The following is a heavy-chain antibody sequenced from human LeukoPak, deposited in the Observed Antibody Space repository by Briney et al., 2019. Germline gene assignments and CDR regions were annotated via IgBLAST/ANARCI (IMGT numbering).Heavy chain of an antibody. Sequence: SETLSLTCTVSGGSISSGGYYWSWIRQHPGKGLEWIGYIYYSGSTYYNPSLKSRVTISVDTSENQFSLKLSSVTAADTAVYYCARAGLYGDYADTYAFDIWGQGTMVTVSS. CDR3: ARAGLYGDYADTYAFDI. CDR1: GGSISSGGYY. CDR2: IYYSGST. V-gene: IGHV4-31*03. D-gene: IGHD4-17*01. J-gene: IGHJ3*02.